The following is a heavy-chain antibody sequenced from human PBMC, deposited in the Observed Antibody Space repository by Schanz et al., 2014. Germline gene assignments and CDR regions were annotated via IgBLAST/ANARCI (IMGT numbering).Heavy chain of an antibody. CDR1: RLTFANED. Sequence: EQMVESGGGLVKPGGSLILSCAASRLTFANEDIHWVRQAPGKGLEKVAVTSTDGTKTYYAASVRGRFTISRDNAKNSLHLQMNSLRAEDTAVYYCVREGSSSPDCCYYNGMDVWGQGTTVTVSS. CDR3: VREGSSSPDCCYYNGMDV. V-gene: IGHV3-30*03. D-gene: IGHD6-6*01. J-gene: IGHJ6*02. CDR2: TSTDGTKT.